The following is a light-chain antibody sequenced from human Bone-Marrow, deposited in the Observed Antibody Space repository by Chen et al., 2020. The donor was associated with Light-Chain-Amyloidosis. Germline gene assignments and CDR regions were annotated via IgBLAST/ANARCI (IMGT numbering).Light chain of an antibody. J-gene: IGKJ1*01. CDR3: QQSNSYPWT. V-gene: IGKV1-5*03. CDR2: KTS. Sequence: DIQMRQSPSTLAASVGDRVTITCRASQSMDSWVAWYQQKPGRGPKVLIYKTSNRKNGVPSRFSGSGSGTEFTLTISSLQPDDFATYFCQQSNSYPWTFGQGTQVEIK. CDR1: QSMDSW.